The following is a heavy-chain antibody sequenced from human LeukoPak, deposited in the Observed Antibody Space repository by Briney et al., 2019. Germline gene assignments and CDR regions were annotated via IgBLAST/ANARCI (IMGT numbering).Heavy chain of an antibody. V-gene: IGHV4-59*05. Sequence: SETLSLTCTVSSDSISSSYWSWIRQPPGKGLEWIGSIYYSGSTYYNPSLKSRVTISVDTSKNQFSLKLSSVTAADTAVYYCARHLPNYDILTGYSYYFDYWGQGTLVTVSS. J-gene: IGHJ4*02. CDR2: IYYSGST. D-gene: IGHD3-9*01. CDR3: ARHLPNYDILTGYSYYFDY. CDR1: SDSISSSY.